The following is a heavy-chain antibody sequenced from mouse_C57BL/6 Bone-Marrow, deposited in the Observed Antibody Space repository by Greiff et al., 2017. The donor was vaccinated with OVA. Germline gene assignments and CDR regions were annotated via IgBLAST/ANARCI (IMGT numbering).Heavy chain of an antibody. D-gene: IGHD1-1*01. CDR2: IDPSDSET. Sequence: QVQLKQPGAELVRPGSSVKLSCKASGYTFTSYWMHWVKQRPIQGLEWIGNIDPSDSETHYNQKFKDKATLTVDKSSSTAYMQLSSLTSEDSAVYYCARRATVVANWYFDVWGTGTTVTVSS. V-gene: IGHV1-52*01. CDR3: ARRATVVANWYFDV. J-gene: IGHJ1*03. CDR1: GYTFTSYW.